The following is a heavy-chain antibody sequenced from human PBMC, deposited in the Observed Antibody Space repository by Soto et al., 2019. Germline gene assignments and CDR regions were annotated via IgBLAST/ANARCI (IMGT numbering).Heavy chain of an antibody. V-gene: IGHV3-21*04. Sequence: GVSLRLSCPASGFTLSSYSMIWVRQAPGKGLEWVSSIRRRSSYIYYAESVKSRFTISRDNAKNSLYLQMNSLRAEDTAVYDCARVRDSSDYYLPYYWGQGTLGTVSS. J-gene: IGHJ4*02. CDR1: GFTLSSYS. CDR2: IRRRSSYI. CDR3: ARVRDSSDYYLPYY. D-gene: IGHD3-22*01.